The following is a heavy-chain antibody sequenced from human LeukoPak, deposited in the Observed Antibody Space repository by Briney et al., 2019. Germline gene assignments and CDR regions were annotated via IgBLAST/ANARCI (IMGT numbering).Heavy chain of an antibody. V-gene: IGHV4-59*01. CDR2: IYYSGCT. CDR3: AGDSSGWTGIDY. Sequence: SETLSLTCTVSGGSISSYYWSWIRQPPGKGLEWIGYIYYSGCTNYNPSLKSRVTISVDTSKNQFSLKLSSVTAADTGVYYCAGDSSGWTGIDYWGQGTLVTVSS. D-gene: IGHD6-19*01. CDR1: GGSISSYY. J-gene: IGHJ4*02.